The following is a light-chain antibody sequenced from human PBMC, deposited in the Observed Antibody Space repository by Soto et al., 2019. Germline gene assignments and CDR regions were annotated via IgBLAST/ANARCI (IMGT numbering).Light chain of an antibody. CDR3: QQYYTYPWT. V-gene: IGKV1-5*03. J-gene: IGKJ1*01. CDR2: QAS. Sequence: DIQMTQSPSTLSASGGDRVTITCRASQSISTWLAWYQQRPGKAPKLLIYQASNLESGVPSRFSGSGSGTELTLTISSLHPDDFATYYCQQYYTYPWTFGPGTKVDIK. CDR1: QSISTW.